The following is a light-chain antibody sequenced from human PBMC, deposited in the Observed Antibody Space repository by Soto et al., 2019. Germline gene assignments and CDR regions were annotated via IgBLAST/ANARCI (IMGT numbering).Light chain of an antibody. CDR2: AAS. J-gene: IGKJ3*01. CDR1: QTISRY. Sequence: DIQMTQSPSSLSASVGDRVTITCRASQTISRYLKWYRQKPGKAPNLLIYAASTLQTGVPSRFSGSGSGTDFTLTITSLQPEDFATYYCQQSYSIPFTFGPGTKVNIQ. V-gene: IGKV1-39*01. CDR3: QQSYSIPFT.